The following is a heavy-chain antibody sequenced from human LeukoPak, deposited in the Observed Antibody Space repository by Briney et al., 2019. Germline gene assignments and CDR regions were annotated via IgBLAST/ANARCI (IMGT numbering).Heavy chain of an antibody. CDR2: IDTRGAT. D-gene: IGHD4-23*01. CDR1: GFTFSSYA. J-gene: IGHJ4*02. V-gene: IGHV3-23*01. CDR3: AQKATVITPGNYFDY. Sequence: GSLRLSCAASGFTFSSYAMTWVRQGPGKGLEWVSTIDTRGATFYADSVKGRFTISRDNSKNTLYLQMNSLRDEDTALYYCAQKATVITPGNYFDYWGQGTLVPVSS.